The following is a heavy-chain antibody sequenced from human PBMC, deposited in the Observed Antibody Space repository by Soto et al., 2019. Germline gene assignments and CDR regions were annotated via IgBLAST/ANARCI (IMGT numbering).Heavy chain of an antibody. J-gene: IGHJ5*02. D-gene: IGHD1-1*01. V-gene: IGHV3-15*01. Sequence: EVQLVESGGGLVKPGGSLRLSCAASGFTFSNAWMSWVRQAPGKGLEWVGRIKSKTDGGTTDYAAPVKGRFTISRDDSKNTLYLQMNSLKTEDTAVYYCARTGRGRTYNWFDPWGQGTLVTVSS. CDR2: IKSKTDGGTT. CDR1: GFTFSNAW. CDR3: ARTGRGRTYNWFDP.